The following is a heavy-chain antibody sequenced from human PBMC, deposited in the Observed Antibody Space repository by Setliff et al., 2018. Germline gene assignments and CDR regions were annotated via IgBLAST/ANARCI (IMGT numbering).Heavy chain of an antibody. J-gene: IGHJ4*02. D-gene: IGHD3-3*01. CDR2: IYHGGST. V-gene: IGHV4-38-2*01. Sequence: SETLSLTCAVSGYSISSADYWGWIRQPPGKGLEWMGGIYHGGSTYYNPSLKSRVTISIDASKNQFSLTLDSVTAADTSVYYCSRTYAYYNFYAYWGQGTLVTVS. CDR1: GYSISSADY. CDR3: SRTYAYYNFYAY.